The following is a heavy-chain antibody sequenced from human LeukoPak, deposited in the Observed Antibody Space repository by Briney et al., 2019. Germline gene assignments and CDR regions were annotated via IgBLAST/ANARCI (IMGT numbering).Heavy chain of an antibody. CDR2: IYYSGST. CDR1: GGSISSSSYY. V-gene: IGHV4-39*01. CDR3: ARGTTVTGSGY. J-gene: IGHJ4*02. Sequence: SETLSLTCTVSGGSISSSSYYWGWIRQPPGKGLEWIGSIYYSGSTYYNPPLKSRVTISVDTSKNQFSLKLSSVTAADTAVYYCARGTTVTGSGYWGQGTLVTVSS. D-gene: IGHD4-17*01.